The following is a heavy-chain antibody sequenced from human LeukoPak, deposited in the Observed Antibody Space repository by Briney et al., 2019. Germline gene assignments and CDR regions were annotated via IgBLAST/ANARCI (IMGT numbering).Heavy chain of an antibody. Sequence: SETLSLTCTVSGDSIAGYYFTWTRQPPGRGLEWIGYIYYSGSTNYNPSLKSRVTVSLDTSKNQVSLKMSSVTAADTAVYYCARGGGSGWNYYMDVWGRGTTVTVSS. CDR1: GDSIAGYY. J-gene: IGHJ6*03. CDR2: IYYSGST. CDR3: ARGGGSGWNYYMDV. V-gene: IGHV4-59*01. D-gene: IGHD6-19*01.